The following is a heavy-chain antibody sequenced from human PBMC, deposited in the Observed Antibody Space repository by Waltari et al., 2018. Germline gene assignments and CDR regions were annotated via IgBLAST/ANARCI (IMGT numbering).Heavy chain of an antibody. Sequence: EVQLVESGGGLVQPGGCLRLSCVASGFTFSSYRMTWVRQAPGKGMEWVSYISSSSTINYADSVKGRFTISRDSPKNSLYLQMNSLRAEDAAVYYCARGMVGAAYFDCWGQGALVSVSS. V-gene: IGHV3-48*04. D-gene: IGHD1-26*01. CDR3: ARGMVGAAYFDC. CDR1: GFTFSSYR. CDR2: ISSSSTI. J-gene: IGHJ4*02.